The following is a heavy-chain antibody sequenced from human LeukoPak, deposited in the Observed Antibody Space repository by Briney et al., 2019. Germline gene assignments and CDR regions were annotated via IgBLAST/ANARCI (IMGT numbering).Heavy chain of an antibody. D-gene: IGHD5-18*01. Sequence: GRSLRLSCAASGFTFSSYAMHWVRQAPGKGLEWVAVISYDGSNKYYADSVKGRFTISRDNSKNTLYLQMNSLRAEDTAVYYCARDVGVDTAMDCWGQGTLVTVSS. CDR3: ARDVGVDTAMDC. CDR2: ISYDGSNK. V-gene: IGHV3-30-3*01. CDR1: GFTFSSYA. J-gene: IGHJ4*02.